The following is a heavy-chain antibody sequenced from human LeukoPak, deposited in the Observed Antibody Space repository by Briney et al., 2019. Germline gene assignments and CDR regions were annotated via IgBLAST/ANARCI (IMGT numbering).Heavy chain of an antibody. CDR1: GFTFSSYG. CDR2: LSGSGGNT. Sequence: GGSLRLSCAASGFTFSSYGMSWVRQAPGKGLEWVSGLSGSGGNTYYADSVKGRFTISRDNSKNTLYLQMNSLRAEDTAVYYCAKGDNWNVNAVDMWGQGTTVTVSS. D-gene: IGHD1-1*01. V-gene: IGHV3-23*01. J-gene: IGHJ3*02. CDR3: AKGDNWNVNAVDM.